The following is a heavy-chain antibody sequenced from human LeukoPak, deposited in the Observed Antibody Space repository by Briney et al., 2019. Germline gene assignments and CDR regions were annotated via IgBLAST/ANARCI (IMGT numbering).Heavy chain of an antibody. CDR1: GGTFSSYA. Sequence: GASVKVSCKASGGTFSSYAISWVRQAPGQGLEWMGGIIPIFGTANYAQKFQGRVTITADESTSTAYMELSSLRSEDTAVYYCARVSVSRYSSSWHPLDYWGQGTLVTVSS. CDR3: ARVSVSRYSSSWHPLDY. D-gene: IGHD6-13*01. V-gene: IGHV1-69*13. CDR2: IIPIFGTA. J-gene: IGHJ4*02.